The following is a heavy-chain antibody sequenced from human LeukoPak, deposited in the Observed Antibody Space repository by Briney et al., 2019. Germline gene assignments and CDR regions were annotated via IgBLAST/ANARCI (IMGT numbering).Heavy chain of an antibody. CDR3: AKRGATTRRGFGY. D-gene: IGHD1-26*01. J-gene: IGHJ4*02. Sequence: GRSLRLSCAASGFTFSSYAMHWVRQAPGKGLEWVAVISYDGSNKYYADSVKGRFTISRDNSKNTLYLQMNSLRAEDTAVYYCAKRGATTRRGFGYWGQGTLVTVSS. CDR1: GFTFSSYA. CDR2: ISYDGSNK. V-gene: IGHV3-30-3*02.